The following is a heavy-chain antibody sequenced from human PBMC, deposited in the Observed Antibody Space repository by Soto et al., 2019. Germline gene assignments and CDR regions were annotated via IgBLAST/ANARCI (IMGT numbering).Heavy chain of an antibody. Sequence: GGSLRLSCAASGFTFSSYGMHWVRQAPGKGLEWVAVISYDGSNKYYADSVKGRFTISRDNSKNTLYLQMNSLRAEDTAVYYCAKEGYSYGLVSRFDYWGQGTLVTVSS. V-gene: IGHV3-30*18. CDR3: AKEGYSYGLVSRFDY. J-gene: IGHJ4*02. CDR2: ISYDGSNK. D-gene: IGHD5-18*01. CDR1: GFTFSSYG.